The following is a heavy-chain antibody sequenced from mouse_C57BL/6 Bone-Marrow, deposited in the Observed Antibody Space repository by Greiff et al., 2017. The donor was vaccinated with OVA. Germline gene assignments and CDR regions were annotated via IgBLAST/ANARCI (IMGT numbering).Heavy chain of an antibody. Sequence: VQLQQSGAELVRPGASVTLSCKASGYTFTDYEMHWVKQTPVHGLEWIGAIDPETGGTAYNQKFKGKAILTADKSSSIAYMELRSLTSEDSAVYYCTRLGDYGFAYWGQGTLVTVSA. CDR2: IDPETGGT. D-gene: IGHD2-4*01. J-gene: IGHJ3*01. V-gene: IGHV1-15*01. CDR1: GYTFTDYE. CDR3: TRLGDYGFAY.